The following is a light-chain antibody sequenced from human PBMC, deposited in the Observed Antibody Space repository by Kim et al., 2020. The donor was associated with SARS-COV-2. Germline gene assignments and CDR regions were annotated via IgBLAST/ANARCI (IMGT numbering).Light chain of an antibody. J-gene: IGKJ2*01. CDR2: GAS. CDR3: QQYGSSPYT. V-gene: IGKV3-20*01. Sequence: LCPGRRATPSCRARQSYGINYLAWYQGRPGQAPRLLIFGASSRATGIPDRFSGRGSGTVFTLTISRLEPEDFAVYYCQQYGSSPYTFGQGTKLEI. CDR1: QSYGINY.